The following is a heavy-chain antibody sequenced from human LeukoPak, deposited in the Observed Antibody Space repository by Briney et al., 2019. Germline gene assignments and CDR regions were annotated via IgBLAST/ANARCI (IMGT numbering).Heavy chain of an antibody. J-gene: IGHJ3*02. CDR2: INHSGST. D-gene: IGHD3-10*01. V-gene: IGHV4-34*01. CDR3: ARLTMVREGDALDI. CDR1: GGSFSGYY. Sequence: SETLSLTCAVYGGSFSGYYWSWIRKPPGKGLEWIGEINHSGSTNYNPSLKSRVTISVDTSKNQFSLKLSSVTAADTAVYYCARLTMVREGDALDIWGQGTMVTVSS.